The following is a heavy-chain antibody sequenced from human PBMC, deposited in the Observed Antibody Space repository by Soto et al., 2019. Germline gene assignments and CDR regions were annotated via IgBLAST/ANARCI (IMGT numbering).Heavy chain of an antibody. CDR1: GYMFTGYY. CDR2: INPKSGGT. D-gene: IGHD3-22*01. CDR3: ATDRVAFDM. Sequence: AAVKVSCKASGYMFTGYYIHWVLQAPGQGLEWMGWINPKSGGTKYAEKFQGRVSMTGAPSITTAYMELSSLRSDDTAVYYCATDRVAFDMWGQGTKVTVSS. J-gene: IGHJ3*02. V-gene: IGHV1-2*02.